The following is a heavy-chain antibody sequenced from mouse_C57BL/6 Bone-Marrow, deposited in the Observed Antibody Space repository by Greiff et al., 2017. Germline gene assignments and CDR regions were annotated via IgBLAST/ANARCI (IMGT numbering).Heavy chain of an antibody. Sequence: EVKLVESGEGLVKPGGSLKLSCAASGFTFSSYAMSWVRPTPEKRLEWVAYISSGGDYIYYADTVKGRFTISRDNARNTLYLQMSSLKSEDTAMYYCTRGRVYDVDAMDYWGQGTSVTVSS. CDR3: TRGRVYDVDAMDY. V-gene: IGHV5-9-1*02. CDR2: ISSGGDYI. CDR1: GFTFSSYA. D-gene: IGHD2-12*01. J-gene: IGHJ4*01.